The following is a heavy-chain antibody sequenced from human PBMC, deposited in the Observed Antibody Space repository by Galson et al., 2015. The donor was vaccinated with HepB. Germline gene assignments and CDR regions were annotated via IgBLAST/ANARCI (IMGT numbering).Heavy chain of an antibody. Sequence: SLRLSCAASGFTFSSYAMNWVRQAPGKGLEWVSAISGSGGTTYYADSVKGRFTISRDNSKNTLYLQMNSLRAEDTAVYYCAKHGITAMINWFDPWGQGTLVTVSS. CDR2: ISGSGGTT. V-gene: IGHV3-23*01. CDR3: AKHGITAMINWFDP. CDR1: GFTFSSYA. D-gene: IGHD5-18*01. J-gene: IGHJ5*02.